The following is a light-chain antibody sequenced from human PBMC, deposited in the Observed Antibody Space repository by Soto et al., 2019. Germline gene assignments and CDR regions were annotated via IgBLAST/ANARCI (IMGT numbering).Light chain of an antibody. V-gene: IGLV2-14*01. CDR2: GVS. Sequence: QSALTHPASVSGSPGQSITISCTGTSSDVGGYNYVSWYQHHPGKAPKLILFGVSDRPSGVSLRFSGSKSGKTASLTISGLQAEDAAEYYCCSYTSFSTVVFGGGTKLTVL. CDR1: SSDVGGYNY. J-gene: IGLJ2*01. CDR3: CSYTSFSTVV.